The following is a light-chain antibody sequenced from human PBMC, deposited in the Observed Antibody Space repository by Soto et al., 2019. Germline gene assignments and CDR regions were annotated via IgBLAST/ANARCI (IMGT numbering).Light chain of an antibody. Sequence: QSALTQPASVSGSHGQSITISCTGTSSDVGGYNYVSRYQQHPGKAPKLMIYDVSNRPSGVSNRFSGSKSGNTASLTISGLQAEDEADYYCSSYTSSSTLFGGGTKLTVL. CDR1: SSDVGGYNY. CDR2: DVS. J-gene: IGLJ2*01. CDR3: SSYTSSSTL. V-gene: IGLV2-14*01.